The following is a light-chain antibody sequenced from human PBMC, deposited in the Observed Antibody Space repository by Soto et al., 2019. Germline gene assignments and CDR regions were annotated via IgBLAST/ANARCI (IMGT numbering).Light chain of an antibody. CDR1: TGAVTSGHF. CDR2: STT. J-gene: IGLJ2*01. CDR3: LLYYGGAQGVV. Sequence: QAVVTQEPSLTVSPGGTVTLTCASSTGAVTSGHFPNWIQQRPGQAPTTLIYSTTNKHSRTPARFSGSLLGGKAALTLSGVQPEDEAEYYCLLYYGGAQGVVFGGGTKVTVL. V-gene: IGLV7-43*01.